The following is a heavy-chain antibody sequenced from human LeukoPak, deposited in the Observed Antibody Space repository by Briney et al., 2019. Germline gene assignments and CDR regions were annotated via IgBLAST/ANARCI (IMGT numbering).Heavy chain of an antibody. CDR2: IYWDDDK. CDR1: GFSLSTSGVG. CDR3: AHRNGNLVRGVISFDY. V-gene: IGHV2-5*02. J-gene: IGHJ4*02. Sequence: ESGRTLVNPTQTLTLTCTFSGFSLSTSGVGVGWIRQPPGKALEWLALIYWDDDKRYSPSLKSRLTITKDNSKNQVVLTMTNMDPVDTATYYCAHRNGNLVRGVISFDYWGQGTLVTVSS. D-gene: IGHD3-10*01.